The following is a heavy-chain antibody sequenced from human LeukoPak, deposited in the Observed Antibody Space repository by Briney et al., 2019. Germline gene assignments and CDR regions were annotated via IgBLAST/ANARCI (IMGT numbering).Heavy chain of an antibody. CDR3: ARDADYYGSGTR. CDR2: IYYSGST. D-gene: IGHD3-10*01. V-gene: IGHV4-59*01. CDR1: GGSISSYY. J-gene: IGHJ4*02. Sequence: PSETLSLTCTVSGGSISSYYWSWIRQPPGKGLEWIGYIYYSGSTNHNPSLKSRVTISVDTSKNQFSLKLSSVTAADTAVYYCARDADYYGSGTRWGQGTLVTVSS.